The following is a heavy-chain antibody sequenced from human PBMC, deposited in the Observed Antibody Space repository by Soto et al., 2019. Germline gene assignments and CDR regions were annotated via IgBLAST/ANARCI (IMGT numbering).Heavy chain of an antibody. Sequence: GGSLRLSCAAAGFTFSDYYMRWIRQAPGKGLEWVSYISSSGSTIYYADSVKGRFTISRDNAKNSLYLQMNSLRAEDTAVYYCARAEEAVAGTDSVYYYGMDVWGQGTTVTVSS. V-gene: IGHV3-11*01. CDR1: GFTFSDYY. CDR3: ARAEEAVAGTDSVYYYGMDV. D-gene: IGHD6-19*01. J-gene: IGHJ6*02. CDR2: ISSSGSTI.